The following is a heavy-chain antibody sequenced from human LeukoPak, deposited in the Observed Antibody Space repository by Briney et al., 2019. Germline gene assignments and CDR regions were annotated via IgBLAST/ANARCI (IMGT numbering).Heavy chain of an antibody. D-gene: IGHD6-13*01. J-gene: IGHJ3*02. CDR1: GYTFTSYY. CDR2: INPSGGST. Sequence: GASVKVSCKASGYTFTSYYMHWVRQAPGQGLEWMGIINPSGGSTSYAQKFQGRVTMTRNTSISTAYMELSSLRSEDTAVYYCATAGTGAFDIWGQGTMVTVSS. V-gene: IGHV1-46*01. CDR3: ATAGTGAFDI.